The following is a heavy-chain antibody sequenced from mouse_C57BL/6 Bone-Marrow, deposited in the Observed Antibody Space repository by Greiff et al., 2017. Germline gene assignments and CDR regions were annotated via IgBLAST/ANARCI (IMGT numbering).Heavy chain of an antibody. Sequence: VQLQQSGPELVKPGASVKIPCKASGYTFTDYNMDWVKQSHGKSLEWIGDINPNNGGTIYNQKFKGKATLTVDKSSSTAYMELRSLTSEDTAVYYCARGSNYVGFAYWGQGTLVTVSA. V-gene: IGHV1-18*01. CDR1: GYTFTDYN. CDR3: ARGSNYVGFAY. D-gene: IGHD2-5*01. J-gene: IGHJ3*01. CDR2: INPNNGGT.